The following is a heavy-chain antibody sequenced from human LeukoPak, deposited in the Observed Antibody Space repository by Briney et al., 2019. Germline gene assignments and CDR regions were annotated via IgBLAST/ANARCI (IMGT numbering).Heavy chain of an antibody. CDR3: AKGSGNGYGSGPFDY. CDR2: ISTDAGET. CDR1: GFTFSNSG. D-gene: IGHD3-10*01. V-gene: IGHV3-23*01. Sequence: PGGSLGLSCAASGFTFSNSGMSWVRQAPGKGLEWVSAISTDAGETHYADSVKGRFTISRDNSKNTVSLQMSSLRAEDTALYYCAKGSGNGYGSGPFDYWGQGTLVTVSS. J-gene: IGHJ4*02.